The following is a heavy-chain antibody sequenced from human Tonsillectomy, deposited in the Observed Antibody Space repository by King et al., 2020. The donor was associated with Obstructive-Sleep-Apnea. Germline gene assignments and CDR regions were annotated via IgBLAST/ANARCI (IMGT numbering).Heavy chain of an antibody. CDR3: ARETVGYDILTGYYFDY. V-gene: IGHV3-21*01. Sequence: VQLVESGGGLVKPGGSLRLSCAASGFTFSSYSMNWVRQAPGKGLEWVSSISSSSSYIYYADSVKGRFTISRDNAKNSLYLQMNSLRAEDTAVYYCARETVGYDILTGYYFDYWGQGTLVTVSS. J-gene: IGHJ4*02. D-gene: IGHD3-9*01. CDR1: GFTFSSYS. CDR2: ISSSSSYI.